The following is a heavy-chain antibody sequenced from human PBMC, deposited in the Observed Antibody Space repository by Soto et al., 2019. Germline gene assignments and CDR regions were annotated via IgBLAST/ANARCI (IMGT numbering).Heavy chain of an antibody. CDR1: GYIFTSYY. V-gene: IGHV1-46*03. D-gene: IGHD3-10*01. CDR3: SRVDPGETSPFDH. CDR2: INPFDGSR. Sequence: GASVKVSCKTSGYIFTSYYIHWVRQAPGQGLEWMGWINPFDGSRMFAQSFQGRVTMTRDTSTSTVYMEVSSLRSEDTAVYYCSRVDPGETSPFDHWGQGTLVTVSS. J-gene: IGHJ4*02.